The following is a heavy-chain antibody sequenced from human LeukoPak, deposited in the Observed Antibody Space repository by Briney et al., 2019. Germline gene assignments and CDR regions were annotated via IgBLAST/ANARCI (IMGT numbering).Heavy chain of an antibody. D-gene: IGHD3-10*01. V-gene: IGHV3-66*02. CDR3: ARGLYYGSGSYSEN. CDR2: IYSGGST. Sequence: GGSLRLSCAASGFTVSSNYMSWVRQAPGKGLEWVSVIYSGGSTYYADSVKGRFTISRGNSKNTLYLQMNSLRAEDTAVYYCARGLYYGSGSYSENWGQGTLVTVSS. J-gene: IGHJ4*02. CDR1: GFTVSSNY.